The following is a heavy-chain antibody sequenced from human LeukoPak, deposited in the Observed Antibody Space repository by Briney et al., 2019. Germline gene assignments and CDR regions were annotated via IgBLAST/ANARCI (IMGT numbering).Heavy chain of an antibody. Sequence: GGSLSLSCAASGFTFSSYWMSWVRQAPGKGLEWVANIKQDGSEKYYVDSVKGRFTISRDNAKNSLYLQMNSLRAEDTAVYYCARARAIAVAPPGYWGQGTLVTVSS. V-gene: IGHV3-7*01. CDR1: GFTFSSYW. CDR2: IKQDGSEK. J-gene: IGHJ4*02. CDR3: ARARAIAVAPPGY. D-gene: IGHD6-19*01.